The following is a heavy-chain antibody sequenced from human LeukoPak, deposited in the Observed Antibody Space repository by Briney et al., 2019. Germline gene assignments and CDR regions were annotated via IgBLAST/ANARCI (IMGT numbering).Heavy chain of an antibody. CDR3: AASLSGFDN. D-gene: IGHD1-26*01. J-gene: IGHJ4*02. CDR1: GFTFSDSA. Sequence: ASVKVSCKTSGFTFSDSAIQWVRQARGQRLEWVGWIVVGTGNTNSAQKFQDRVTITRDRTTTTAYMELSSLTSEDTAVYYCAASLSGFDNWGQGTLVTVSS. V-gene: IGHV1-58*02. CDR2: IVVGTGNT.